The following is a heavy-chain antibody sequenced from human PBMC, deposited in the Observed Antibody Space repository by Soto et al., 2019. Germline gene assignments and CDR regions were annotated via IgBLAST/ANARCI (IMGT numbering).Heavy chain of an antibody. J-gene: IGHJ5*02. D-gene: IGHD6-13*01. CDR1: GFTFSSYS. CDR3: ARHPERIAQIGWFDP. CDR2: ISSSSSTI. V-gene: IGHV3-48*01. Sequence: GGSLRLSWAASGFTFSSYSMNWVRQAPWKGLGWGSYISSSSSTIYYADSVKGRFTISRDNAKNSLYLQMNSLRAEDTAVYYCARHPERIAQIGWFDPWGQGTLVTVSS.